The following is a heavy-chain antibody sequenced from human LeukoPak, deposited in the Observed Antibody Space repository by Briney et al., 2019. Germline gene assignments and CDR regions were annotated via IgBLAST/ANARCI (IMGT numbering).Heavy chain of an antibody. CDR2: ISGSGGST. D-gene: IGHD3-9*01. V-gene: IGHV3-23*01. Sequence: GGSLRPSCAASGFTFSSYAMSWVRQAPGKGLEWVSAISGSGGSTYYADSVKGRFTISRDNSKNTLYLQMNSLRAEDTAVYYCAKASVLRYISPFDPWGQGTLVTVSS. CDR3: AKASVLRYISPFDP. CDR1: GFTFSSYA. J-gene: IGHJ5*02.